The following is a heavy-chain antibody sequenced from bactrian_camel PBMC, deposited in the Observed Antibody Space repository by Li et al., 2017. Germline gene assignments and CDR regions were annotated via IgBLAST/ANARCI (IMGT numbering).Heavy chain of an antibody. J-gene: IGHJ4*01. Sequence: HVQLVESGGGSVLVGGSLRLSCTSSEDAVSNYCMAWIRQAPGKEREAVAVLNRDPTTLYADAVKGRFTISHDNANNTVYLQMNDLKPEDTAMYYCAVDDICGWYAAPNRGFGLWGQGTQVTVS. CDR2: LNRDPTT. V-gene: IGHV3S53*01. CDR3: AVDDICGWYAAPNRGFGL. D-gene: IGHD6*01. CDR1: EDAVSNYC.